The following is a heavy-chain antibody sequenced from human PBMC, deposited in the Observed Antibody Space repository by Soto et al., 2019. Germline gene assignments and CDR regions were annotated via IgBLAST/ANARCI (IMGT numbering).Heavy chain of an antibody. CDR3: AKGGPATAIYYYYYYGMDV. Sequence: PGGSLRLSCAASGFTFYNYAMNWVRQAPGKGLEWVSTIDYDGVNKYYADSVKGRFTISRDNSKNTLYLQMNSLRAEDTAVYYCAKGGPATAIYYYYYYGMDVWGQGTTVTVSS. CDR2: IDYDGVNK. CDR1: GFTFYNYA. D-gene: IGHD2-21*02. V-gene: IGHV3-30*02. J-gene: IGHJ6*02.